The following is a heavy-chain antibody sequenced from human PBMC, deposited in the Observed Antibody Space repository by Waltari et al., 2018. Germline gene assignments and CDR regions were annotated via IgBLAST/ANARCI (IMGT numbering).Heavy chain of an antibody. CDR3: ARGGLVRGDAFPV. CDR2: ISSTSGSI. CDR1: GFRFRDSN. Sequence: QLVESGGDLVQSGGSLRLPCAASGFRFRDSNMNWVRQAPGQGLEWISYISSTSGSIYYADSVKGRFTISRDNAKNSVSLQMTSLREEDTAIYFCARGGLVRGDAFPVWGPGTVVTVSS. J-gene: IGHJ3*01. V-gene: IGHV3-48*02. D-gene: IGHD3-9*01.